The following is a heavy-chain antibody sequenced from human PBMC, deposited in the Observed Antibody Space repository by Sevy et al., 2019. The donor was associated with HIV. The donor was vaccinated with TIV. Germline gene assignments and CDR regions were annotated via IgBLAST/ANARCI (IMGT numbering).Heavy chain of an antibody. CDR1: GGTFSSYA. CDR3: AIGRVATALDAFDI. Sequence: ASVKVSCKASGGTFSSYAISWVRQAPGQGLEWMGGIIPIFGTANYAQKFQGRVTITADKSMSTAYMELSSLRSEDTAVYYCAIGRVATALDAFDIWGQGTMVTVSS. V-gene: IGHV1-69*06. J-gene: IGHJ3*02. CDR2: IIPIFGTA. D-gene: IGHD5-18*01.